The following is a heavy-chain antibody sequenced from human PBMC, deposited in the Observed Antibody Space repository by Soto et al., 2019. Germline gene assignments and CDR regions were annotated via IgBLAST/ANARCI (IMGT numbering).Heavy chain of an antibody. CDR2: ISAYNGNT. CDR3: ARGGQECTSTSCCYIYDGLDV. D-gene: IGHD2-2*01. CDR1: GYIFNHYG. V-gene: IGHV1-18*01. J-gene: IGHJ6*02. Sequence: QVQLVQSGAEVKKPGASVRVSCKASGYIFNHYGIGWVLQAPGQGLEWMGWISAYNGNTHYPGSPQGRATMATATSTSTAAMELRSLRSDDTAVYYCARGGQECTSTSCCYIYDGLDVWGQGTTVTVSS.